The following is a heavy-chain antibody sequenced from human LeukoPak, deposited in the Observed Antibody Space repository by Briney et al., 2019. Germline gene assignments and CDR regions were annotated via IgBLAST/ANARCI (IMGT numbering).Heavy chain of an antibody. J-gene: IGHJ4*02. CDR2: IKQDGSEK. D-gene: IGHD3-22*01. CDR1: GFTFSSYL. CDR3: ARVDRNGYYADY. Sequence: QPGGSLRLSCAASGFTFSSYLMSWVRQAPGKGLEWMANIKQDGSEKYYVDSVKGRFTISRDNAKNSLYLQMNSLRAEDTAVYYCARVDRNGYYADYWGQGTLVTVSS. V-gene: IGHV3-7*01.